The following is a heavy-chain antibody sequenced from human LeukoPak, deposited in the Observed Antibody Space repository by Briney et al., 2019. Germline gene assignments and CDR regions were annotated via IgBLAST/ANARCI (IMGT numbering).Heavy chain of an antibody. CDR2: MYYSGSI. J-gene: IGHJ4*02. CDR1: GGSISSSSYY. CDR3: SRTRVPGSYSPKGPFDY. Sequence: PSETLSLTCTVSGGSISSSSYYWVWIRQPPSKGLEWIGSMYYSGSIFYNPSLKSRVTISINTSKNQFSLKASSVTAADTAVYYCSRTRVPGSYSPKGPFDYWGQGTLVTVSS. V-gene: IGHV4-39*07. D-gene: IGHD1-26*01.